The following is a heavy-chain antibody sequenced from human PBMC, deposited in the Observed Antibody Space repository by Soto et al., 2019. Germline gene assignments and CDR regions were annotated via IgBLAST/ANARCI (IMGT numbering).Heavy chain of an antibody. CDR1: GGSISSGGYS. CDR2: ISHSGST. V-gene: IGHV4-30-2*01. D-gene: IGHD6-6*01. J-gene: IGHJ4*02. CDR3: ASGSHVPHY. Sequence: QLQLQESGSGLVKPSQTLSLTCAVSGGSISSGGYSWSWIRQPPGKGLEWIGYISHSGSTYYNPSLKSRVTTSVDRSKNQFSLKLSSVTAADTAMNYCASGSHVPHYWGQGTLVTVSS.